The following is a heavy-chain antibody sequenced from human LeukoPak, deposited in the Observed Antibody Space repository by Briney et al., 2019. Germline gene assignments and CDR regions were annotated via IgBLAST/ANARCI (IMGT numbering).Heavy chain of an antibody. J-gene: IGHJ4*02. D-gene: IGHD3-22*01. CDR2: ISGSAGST. CDR3: AKGDSSGYPYYFDY. Sequence: GGSLRLSCAASGFTFSSYAMSWVRQAPGKGLEWVSAISGSAGSTYYADSVKGRFTISRDNSKNTLYLQMNSVRAEDTAVYYCAKGDSSGYPYYFDYWGQGTLVTVSS. V-gene: IGHV3-23*01. CDR1: GFTFSSYA.